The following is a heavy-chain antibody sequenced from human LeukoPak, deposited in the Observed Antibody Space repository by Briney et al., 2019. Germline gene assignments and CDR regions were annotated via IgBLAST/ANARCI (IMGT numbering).Heavy chain of an antibody. CDR1: GFPVSSNY. V-gene: IGHV3-53*01. CDR2: TYSGGST. Sequence: PGGSLRLSFAASGFPVSSNYMSWVRQAPGKGLEWVSVTYSGGSTYYADSVKGRFTISRDNSKNTLYLQMNSLRAEDTAVYYCATKRGYNYGLDYWGQGTLVTVSS. CDR3: ATKRGYNYGLDY. D-gene: IGHD5-18*01. J-gene: IGHJ4*02.